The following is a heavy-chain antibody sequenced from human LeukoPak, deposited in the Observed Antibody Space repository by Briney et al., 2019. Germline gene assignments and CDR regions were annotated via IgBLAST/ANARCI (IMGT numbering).Heavy chain of an antibody. CDR2: IYSGGST. J-gene: IGHJ6*02. V-gene: IGHV3-66*01. Sequence: GGSLRLSCAASGFTVSSNYMSWVRQAPGKGLEWVSVIYSGGSTYYADSVKGRFTISRDNSKNTLYLQMNSLRAEDTAVYYCARPYCSSTSCPTDYGMDVWGQGTMVTVSS. D-gene: IGHD2-2*01. CDR1: GFTVSSNY. CDR3: ARPYCSSTSCPTDYGMDV.